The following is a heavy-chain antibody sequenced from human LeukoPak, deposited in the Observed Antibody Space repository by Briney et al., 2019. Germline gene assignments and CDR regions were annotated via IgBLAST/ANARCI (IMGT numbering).Heavy chain of an antibody. CDR1: GFTFSSYA. J-gene: IGHJ4*02. D-gene: IGHD2-15*01. CDR3: ARDVTVGYCSGGSCYSGFDY. V-gene: IGHV3-23*01. Sequence: GGSLRLSCAASGFTFSSYAMSWVRQAPGKGLEWVSVISGSGGSTYYADSVKGRFTISRDNSKNTLYLQMNSLRAEDTAVYYCARDVTVGYCSGGSCYSGFDYWGQGTLVTVSS. CDR2: ISGSGGST.